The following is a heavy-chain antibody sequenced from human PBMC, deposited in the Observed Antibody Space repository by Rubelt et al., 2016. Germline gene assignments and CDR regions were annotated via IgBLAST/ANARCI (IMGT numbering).Heavy chain of an antibody. Sequence: QMQLVQSGPEVQKPGTSVQVSCKASGFTFTSSAVPWVRQARGQRLEWTGWLVVCSGNTNYAQKFQERVTIARDMSTSTAYMELSSLRSEDTAVYYCAADSGYGPSMDVWGQGTTVTVSS. CDR2: LVVCSGNT. CDR3: AADSGYGPSMDV. D-gene: IGHD5-12*01. CDR1: GFTFTSSA. V-gene: IGHV1-58*01. J-gene: IGHJ6*02.